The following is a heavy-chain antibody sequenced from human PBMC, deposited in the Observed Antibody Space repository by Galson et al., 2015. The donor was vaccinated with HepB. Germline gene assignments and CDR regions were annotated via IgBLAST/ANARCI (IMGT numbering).Heavy chain of an antibody. D-gene: IGHD3-16*01. CDR1: GFTFSNAW. CDR2: IKSKTDGGTT. Sequence: SLRLSCAASGFTFSNAWMSWVRQAPGKGLEWVGRIKSKTDGGTTDYAAPVKGRFTISRDDSKNTLYLQMNSLKTEDTAVYYCTTDAYYDYVWGSDYWGQGTLVTVSS. V-gene: IGHV3-15*01. CDR3: TTDAYYDYVWGSDY. J-gene: IGHJ4*02.